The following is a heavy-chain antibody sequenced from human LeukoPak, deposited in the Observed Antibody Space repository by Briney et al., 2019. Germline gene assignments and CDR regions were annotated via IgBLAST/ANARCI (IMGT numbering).Heavy chain of an antibody. CDR3: AKDSLIRYSSSWYGGNFDY. Sequence: QTGGSLRLSCAASGFTFSSYSMNWVRQAPGKGLEWVSAISGSGGSTYYADSVKGRFTISRDNSKNTLYLQMNSLRAEDTAVYYCAKDSLIRYSSSWYGGNFDYWGQGTLVTVSS. CDR1: GFTFSSYS. D-gene: IGHD6-13*01. CDR2: ISGSGGST. J-gene: IGHJ4*02. V-gene: IGHV3-23*01.